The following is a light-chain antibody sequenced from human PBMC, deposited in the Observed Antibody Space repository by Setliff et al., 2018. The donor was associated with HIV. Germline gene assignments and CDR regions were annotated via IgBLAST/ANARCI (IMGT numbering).Light chain of an antibody. J-gene: IGLJ1*01. CDR2: DVN. V-gene: IGLV2-11*01. Sequence: QSVLTQPRSVSGSPGQSVTISCTGTSSDIGGYKYVSWYQQYPDKAPKFLIYDVNQRPSGVPDRFSGSKSGNTASLTIFGLQSDDEGDYYCCSYAGDFSYVGGSGTKV. CDR3: CSYAGDFSYV. CDR1: SSDIGGYKY.